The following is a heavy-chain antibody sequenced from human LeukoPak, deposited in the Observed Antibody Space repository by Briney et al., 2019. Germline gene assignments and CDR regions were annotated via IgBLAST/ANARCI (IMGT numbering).Heavy chain of an antibody. CDR1: GGSISSYY. Sequence: SETLSLTCTVSGGSISSYYWSWIRQPPGKGLEWIGYIYYSGSTNDNPSLKSRVTISVDTSKNQFSLKLSSVTAADTAVYYCARVRVRGVIIDYWGQGTPVTVSS. CDR2: IYYSGST. V-gene: IGHV4-59*01. CDR3: ARVRVRGVIIDY. D-gene: IGHD3-10*01. J-gene: IGHJ4*02.